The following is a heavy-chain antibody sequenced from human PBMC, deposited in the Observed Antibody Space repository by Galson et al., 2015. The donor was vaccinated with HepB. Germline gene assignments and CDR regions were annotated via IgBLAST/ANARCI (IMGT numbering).Heavy chain of an antibody. CDR2: IKQDGSER. J-gene: IGHJ4*02. Sequence: SLRLSCAASGFTFSSHRMSWVRQAPGKGLEWVANIKQDGSERYYVDSVKGRFTISRDNAKNSLYLQMNSLRVEDTAVYYCAHAPNLYYFDNWGQGTLATASS. D-gene: IGHD2-2*01. CDR1: GFTFSSHR. CDR3: AHAPNLYYFDN. V-gene: IGHV3-7*03.